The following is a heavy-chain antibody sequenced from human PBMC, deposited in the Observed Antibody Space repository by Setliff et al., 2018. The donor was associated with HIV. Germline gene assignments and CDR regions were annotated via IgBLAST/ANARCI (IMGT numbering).Heavy chain of an antibody. CDR3: ARVDTILQFFDY. J-gene: IGHJ4*02. CDR2: IYHSGST. Sequence: PSETLSLTCTVSGGSISSDYYWGWLRQSPGKGLDWIGTIYHSGSTYYNPALKSRVTISVDPSTEQFSLRLTSVTAADTALYYCARVDTILQFFDYWGQGIAVTVSS. D-gene: IGHD5-18*01. CDR1: GGSISSDYY. V-gene: IGHV4-38-2*02.